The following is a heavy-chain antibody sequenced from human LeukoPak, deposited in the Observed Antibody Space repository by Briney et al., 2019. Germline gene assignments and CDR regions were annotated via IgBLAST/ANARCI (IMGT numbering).Heavy chain of an antibody. V-gene: IGHV4-61*02. CDR2: IYTSGST. CDR1: GGSISSGSYY. J-gene: IGHJ5*02. Sequence: SETLSLTCTVSGGSISSGSYYWSWIRQPAGKGLEWIGRIYTSGSTNYNPSLKSRATISVDTSKNQFSLKLSSVTAADTAVYYCARVGSWWKGGNWFDPWGQGTLVTVSS. D-gene: IGHD2-15*01. CDR3: ARVGSWWKGGNWFDP.